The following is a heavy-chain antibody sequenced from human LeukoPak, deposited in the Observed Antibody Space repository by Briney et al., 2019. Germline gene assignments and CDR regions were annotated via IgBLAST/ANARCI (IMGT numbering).Heavy chain of an antibody. V-gene: IGHV1-46*04. CDR3: ARGYCNGGGCSVLDAFDF. Sequence: ASVKVSCKASGYTFTNYYMHWVRQAPGQGLECMGIIKPSGGSTSYPQKLQGRVTMTSDTSTSTVYMELSSLRSEDTAVYYCARGYCNGGGCSVLDAFDFWGQGTMVTVSS. J-gene: IGHJ3*01. D-gene: IGHD2-15*01. CDR1: GYTFTNYY. CDR2: IKPSGGST.